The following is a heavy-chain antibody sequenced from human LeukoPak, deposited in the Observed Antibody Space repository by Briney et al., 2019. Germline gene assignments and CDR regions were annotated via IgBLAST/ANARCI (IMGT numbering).Heavy chain of an antibody. CDR3: ARACTSHCYTRGYFDY. D-gene: IGHD2-2*02. V-gene: IGHV3-48*01. CDR2: ISSSSSTI. Sequence: PGGSLRLSCAASGSTFSSYSMNWVRQAPGKGLEWVSYISSSSSTIYYADSVKGRFTISRDNAKNSLYLQMNSLRAEDTAVYYCARACTSHCYTRGYFDYWGQGTLVTVSS. CDR1: GSTFSSYS. J-gene: IGHJ4*02.